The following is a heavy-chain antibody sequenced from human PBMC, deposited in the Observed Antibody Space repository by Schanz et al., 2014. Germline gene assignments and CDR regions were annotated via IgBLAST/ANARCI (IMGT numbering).Heavy chain of an antibody. V-gene: IGHV4-61*02. CDR1: GGSISSGTYY. CDR2: VFPNGIT. CDR3: ARDTTWRLDL. J-gene: IGHJ2*01. D-gene: IGHD1-1*01. Sequence: QVQLQESGPGLVKPSQTLSLTCIVSGGSISSGTYYWSWIRQPAGKALEWVGRVFPNGITNYNPSLKSRVTISLDTSRTHFSLTLTSLTAADTAVYYCARDTTWRLDLWGRGTLVTVSS.